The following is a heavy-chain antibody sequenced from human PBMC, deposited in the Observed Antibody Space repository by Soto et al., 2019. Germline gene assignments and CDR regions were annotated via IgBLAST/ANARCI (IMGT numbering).Heavy chain of an antibody. CDR1: GLCFSDYY. CDR3: ARGGGQIYYTGLDA. J-gene: IGHJ6*02. V-gene: IGHV3-11*01. D-gene: IGHD3-10*01. Sequence: GGSLRLSCAASGLCFSDYYLSWIRQAPGKGLECVAYISGTGGTKYYADSVKGRFTISRDNTKDSLHLQVNSLRAEDAAVYYCARGGGQIYYTGLDAWGQGTTVTVSS. CDR2: ISGTGGTK.